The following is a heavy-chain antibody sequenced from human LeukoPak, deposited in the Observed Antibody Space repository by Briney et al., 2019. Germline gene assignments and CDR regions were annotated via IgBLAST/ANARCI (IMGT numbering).Heavy chain of an antibody. D-gene: IGHD1-14*01. CDR3: AKTARVPDS. Sequence: SETLSLTCTVSGGSVSFYYWSWIRQPPGKGLEYIGYIYYTGITNYSPSLKSRVTMSIDTSKSQISLRLTSVTAADTAIYYCAKTARVPDSWGQGTLVTVSS. V-gene: IGHV4-59*02. J-gene: IGHJ4*02. CDR2: IYYTGIT. CDR1: GGSVSFYY.